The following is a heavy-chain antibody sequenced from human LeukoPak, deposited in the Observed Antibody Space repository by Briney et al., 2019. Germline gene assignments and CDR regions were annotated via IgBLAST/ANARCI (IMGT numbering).Heavy chain of an antibody. Sequence: GGSLRLSCTASGFTLSNNAMHWVRQAPGKGLEWVAVISHDGSTKAYADLVKGRFSISRDTSKNTLYLQMNSLRADDTAVYHCVKEGVGSSYDYWGQGTLVTVSA. CDR2: ISHDGSTK. D-gene: IGHD6-6*01. CDR1: GFTLSNNA. CDR3: VKEGVGSSYDY. J-gene: IGHJ4*02. V-gene: IGHV3-30-3*01.